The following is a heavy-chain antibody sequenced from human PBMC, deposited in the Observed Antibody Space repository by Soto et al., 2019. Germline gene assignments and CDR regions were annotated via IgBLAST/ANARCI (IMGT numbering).Heavy chain of an antibody. V-gene: IGHV3-11*01. CDR3: APGALYVSGSYYTPFDY. Sequence: VGSLRLSCAASGFTFSDYYMSWIRQAPGKGLEWVSYISSSGNTISYADPVKGRFTISRDNAKNSLYLQMNPLRAEDTALYYCAPGALYVSGSYYTPFDYWGQGTLVTVSS. J-gene: IGHJ4*02. CDR2: ISSSGNTI. CDR1: GFTFSDYY. D-gene: IGHD3-10*01.